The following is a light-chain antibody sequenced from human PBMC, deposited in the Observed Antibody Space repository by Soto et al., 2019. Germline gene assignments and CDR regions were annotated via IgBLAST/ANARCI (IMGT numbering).Light chain of an antibody. CDR3: QQCYSTPRT. Sequence: QKTRPPAYLSASVDARDPITYRASQSIGSYLNWYQQKPGLAPNVLIYAASTLQSGVPSRFSGSGSGTDFTLNISNLQPEDFATYYCQQCYSTPRTVGQGTKVDI. CDR1: QSIGSY. J-gene: IGKJ1*01. CDR2: AAS. V-gene: IGKV1-39*01.